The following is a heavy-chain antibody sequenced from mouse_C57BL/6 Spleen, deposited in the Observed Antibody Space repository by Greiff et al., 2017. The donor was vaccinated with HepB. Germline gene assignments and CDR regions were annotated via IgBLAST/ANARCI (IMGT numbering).Heavy chain of an antibody. V-gene: IGHV5-4*01. D-gene: IGHD2-3*01. Sequence: EVQVVESGGGLVKPGGSLKLSCAASGFTFSSYAMSWVRQTPEKRLEWVATISDGGSYTYYPDNVKGRFTISRDNDKNKLYLPMSHLKSEDTAVYYCARAFLYDGYYGYFDVWGTGTTVTVSS. CDR2: ISDGGSYT. CDR3: ARAFLYDGYYGYFDV. J-gene: IGHJ1*03. CDR1: GFTFSSYA.